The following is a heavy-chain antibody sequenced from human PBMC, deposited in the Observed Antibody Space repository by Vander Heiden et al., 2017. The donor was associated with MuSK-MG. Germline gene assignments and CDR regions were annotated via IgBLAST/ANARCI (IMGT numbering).Heavy chain of an antibody. Sequence: QVQLQESGPGLVKPSATLSLPCTVSNGSISSYYWTWIRQPPGKGLEWIGFLYYSGSTKYNPSLQSRVTMSVDTSKNQFSLKLGSVTAADTAVYYCATATTIVTKYYFESWGQGTLVTVSS. CDR2: LYYSGST. J-gene: IGHJ4*02. CDR3: ATATTIVTKYYFES. V-gene: IGHV4-59*01. D-gene: IGHD2-15*01. CDR1: NGSISSYY.